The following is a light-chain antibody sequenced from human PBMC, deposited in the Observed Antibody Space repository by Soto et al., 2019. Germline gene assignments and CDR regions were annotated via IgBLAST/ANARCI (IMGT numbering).Light chain of an antibody. CDR2: KVS. V-gene: IGKV2-30*01. Sequence: DVVMTQSPLSLPVTLGQPASISCRSSQGLVYSNGNTFLSWFFQRPGQSPRRLIYKVSNRDSGVPERLRGSGSVPDLALDISRVEAEDVGVYYCLQYTHWQHTVGQRTKVDIK. J-gene: IGKJ2*01. CDR3: LQYTHWQHT. CDR1: QGLVYSNGNTF.